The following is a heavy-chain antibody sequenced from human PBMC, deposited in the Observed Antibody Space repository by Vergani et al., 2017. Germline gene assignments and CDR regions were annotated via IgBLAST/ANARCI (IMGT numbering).Heavy chain of an antibody. J-gene: IGHJ4*02. CDR2: INPNSGGT. CDR3: ARLDDYGDYVGSFDY. CDR1: GGTFSSYA. D-gene: IGHD4-17*01. Sequence: QVQLVQSGAEVKKPGSSVKVSCKASGGTFSSYAISWVRQAPGQGLEWMGWINPNSGGTNYAQKFQGRVTMTRDTSISTAYMELSRLRSDDTAVYYCARLDDYGDYVGSFDYWGQGTLVTVSS. V-gene: IGHV1-2*02.